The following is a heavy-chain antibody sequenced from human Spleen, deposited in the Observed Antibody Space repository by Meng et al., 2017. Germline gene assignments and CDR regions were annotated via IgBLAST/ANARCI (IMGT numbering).Heavy chain of an antibody. J-gene: IGHJ4*02. CDR3: ARGPTTMAHDFDY. D-gene: IGHD4-11*01. Sequence: QVQLLQWGGGLLMPSETLSLVCGVSGGSFIDYYWRWIRQPPGKGLEWIGEINHSGSTNYNQSLESRATISVDTSQNNISLKLSSVTAADSAVYDCARGPTTMAHDFDYWGQGTLVTVSS. CDR2: INHSGST. V-gene: IGHV4-34*01. CDR1: GGSFIDYY.